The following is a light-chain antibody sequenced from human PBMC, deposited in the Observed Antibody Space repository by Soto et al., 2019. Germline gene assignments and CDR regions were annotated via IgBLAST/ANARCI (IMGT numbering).Light chain of an antibody. V-gene: IGKV4-1*01. J-gene: IGKJ1*01. CDR1: QSLLYYSNFNNY. Sequence: IVMTQSPDALAVSLGDRSTINCNSSQSLLYYSNFNNYLAWFQKKPGQPPKLLIYWASYRQSGVPARFSGSGSGTDFTLTINGLQAEDAAVYYCQENYSVSRKFGQGTKVDIK. CDR2: WAS. CDR3: QENYSVSRK.